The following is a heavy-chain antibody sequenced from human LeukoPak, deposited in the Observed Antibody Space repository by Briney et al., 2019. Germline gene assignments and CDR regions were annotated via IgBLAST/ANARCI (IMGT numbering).Heavy chain of an antibody. V-gene: IGHV3-11*01. CDR1: GFTFSDYY. CDR2: ISSSGSTT. J-gene: IGHJ5*01. CDR3: ARKTSSGPFDS. Sequence: PGGSLKLSCAASGFTFSDYYMSWIRQAPGKGLEWVSYISSSGSTTYYADSVKGRVTISRDNAKNSLYLQMNSLRAEDTAVYYCARKTSSGPFDSWGQGTLVTVSS. D-gene: IGHD3-22*01.